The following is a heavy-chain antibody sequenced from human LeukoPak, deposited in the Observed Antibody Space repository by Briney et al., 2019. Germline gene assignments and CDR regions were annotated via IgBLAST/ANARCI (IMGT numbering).Heavy chain of an antibody. CDR3: ARGPLYNYDILTGYDY. D-gene: IGHD3-9*01. J-gene: IGHJ4*02. CDR2: ISYDGIHK. CDR1: GFTFSSYA. Sequence: QAGGSLRLSCAASGFTFSSYAMHWVRQAPGKGLEWVAVISYDGIHKYYADSVKGRFTISRDNSRNTLYLQMDSLRAEDTAVYYCARGPLYNYDILTGYDYWGQGTLVTVSS. V-gene: IGHV3-30-3*01.